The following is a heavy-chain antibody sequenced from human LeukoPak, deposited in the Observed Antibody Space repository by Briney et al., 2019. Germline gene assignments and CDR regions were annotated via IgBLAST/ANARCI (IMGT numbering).Heavy chain of an antibody. CDR1: GYTFNAYY. D-gene: IGHD2-8*01. J-gene: IGHJ6*03. CDR3: ARSAAQCTNGVCYTEYYMDV. V-gene: IGHV1-2*02. CDR2: INPNGGDT. Sequence: ASMKVSCKASGYTFNAYYMHWVRQAPGQGLEWMGRINPNGGDTNYAQKFGGRVTMTTDTTISTAYMELSNLRSDDTAVYFCARSAAQCTNGVCYTEYYMDVWGKGTTVAVSS.